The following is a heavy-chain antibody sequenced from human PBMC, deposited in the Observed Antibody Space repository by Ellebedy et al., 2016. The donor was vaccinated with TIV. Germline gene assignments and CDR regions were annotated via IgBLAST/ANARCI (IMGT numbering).Heavy chain of an antibody. Sequence: MPSETLSLTCTVSGYSISSGFYWGWIRQPPGKGLEWIGSIYHSGSTYYNPSLKSPVTTSVDTSKNQFSLRLSSVTAADTAVYYCASGPTTSYFDYWGRGTLVTVSS. CDR1: GYSISSGFY. D-gene: IGHD1-26*01. CDR2: IYHSGST. V-gene: IGHV4-38-2*02. CDR3: ASGPTTSYFDY. J-gene: IGHJ4*02.